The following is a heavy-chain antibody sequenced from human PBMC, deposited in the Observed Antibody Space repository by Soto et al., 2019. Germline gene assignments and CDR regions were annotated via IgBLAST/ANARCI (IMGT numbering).Heavy chain of an antibody. CDR3: AREWTPGMTDY. CDR2: ISGNGGST. CDR1: GFTFSNYP. V-gene: IGHV3-64*02. Sequence: EVQLVESGEDLVQPGGSLRLSCAASGFTFSNYPMHWVRQAPGKGLESVSAISGNGGSTYYGDSVRGRFTISRDNSRNTLYLQMGSLRVEDTAVYYCAREWTPGMTDYWGQGTLVTVSS. J-gene: IGHJ4*02. D-gene: IGHD1-1*01.